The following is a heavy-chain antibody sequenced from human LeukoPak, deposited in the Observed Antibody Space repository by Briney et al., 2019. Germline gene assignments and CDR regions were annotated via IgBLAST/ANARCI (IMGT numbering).Heavy chain of an antibody. V-gene: IGHV3-9*01. CDR2: VSWNSGSI. J-gene: IGHJ4*02. D-gene: IGHD3-9*01. CDR1: GFTFDDYA. Sequence: PGRSLRLSCAASGFTFDDYAMHWVRQAPGKGLEWVSGVSWNSGSIGYADSVKGRFTISRDNAKNSLYLQMNSLRAEDTAVYYCARGGILTGTGDYWGQGTLVTVSS. CDR3: ARGGILTGTGDY.